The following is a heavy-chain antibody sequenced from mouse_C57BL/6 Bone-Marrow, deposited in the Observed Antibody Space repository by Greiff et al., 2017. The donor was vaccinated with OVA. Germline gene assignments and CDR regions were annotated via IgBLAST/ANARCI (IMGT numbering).Heavy chain of an antibody. V-gene: IGHV1-15*01. CDR1: GYTFTDYE. J-gene: IGHJ2*01. CDR3: TRSYYYGSSYLDY. D-gene: IGHD1-1*01. CDR2: IDPETGGT. Sequence: QVQLKQSGAELVRPGASVTLSCKASGYTFTDYEMHWVKQTPVHGLEWIGAIDPETGGTAYNQKFKGKAILTADKSSSTAYMELRSLTSEDSAVYYCTRSYYYGSSYLDYWGQGTTLTVSS.